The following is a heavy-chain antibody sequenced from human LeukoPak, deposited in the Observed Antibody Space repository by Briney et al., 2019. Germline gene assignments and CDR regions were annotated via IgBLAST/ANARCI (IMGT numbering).Heavy chain of an antibody. CDR3: ARFSAPFDF. J-gene: IGHJ4*02. V-gene: IGHV5-51*01. CDR2: IFPGDSET. D-gene: IGHD6-13*01. CDR1: GYRFTNYW. Sequence: GESLKISCKGSGYRFTNYWIGWVLQVPGKGLEWMGIIFPGDSETRYSPSFEGQVTISADESTNTAYLHWSSLRASDTAIYYCARFSAPFDFWGQGTLVTVSS.